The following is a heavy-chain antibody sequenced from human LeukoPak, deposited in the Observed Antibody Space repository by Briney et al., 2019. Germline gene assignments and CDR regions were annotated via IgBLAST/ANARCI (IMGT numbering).Heavy chain of an antibody. J-gene: IGHJ4*02. Sequence: GGSLRLSCAASGFTFSSYAMSWVRQAPGKGLEWVSAISGSGGSTYYADSVKGRFTISRDNSKNTLYLQMNSLRAEDTAVYYCARDGLGFEAAIDYWGQGTLVTVSS. CDR3: ARDGLGFEAAIDY. CDR2: ISGSGGST. CDR1: GFTFSSYA. V-gene: IGHV3-23*01. D-gene: IGHD3-10*01.